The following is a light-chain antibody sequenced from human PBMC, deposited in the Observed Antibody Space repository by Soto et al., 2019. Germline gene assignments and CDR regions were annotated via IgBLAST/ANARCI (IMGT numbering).Light chain of an antibody. V-gene: IGLV2-8*01. J-gene: IGLJ1*01. CDR3: SSHGGTSPYV. CDR2: EVN. Sequence: QSALTQPPSASGSPGQSVAISCTGTASDIGGYNFVSWYQQHPGKAPKLMIYEVNKRPSGVPDRFSGSKSGNTASLTVSGLQSEDEADYSCSSHGGTSPYVFGTGTKVTVL. CDR1: ASDIGGYNF.